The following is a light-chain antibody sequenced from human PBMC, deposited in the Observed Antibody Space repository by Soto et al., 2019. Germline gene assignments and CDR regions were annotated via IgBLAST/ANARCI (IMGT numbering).Light chain of an antibody. Sequence: QSVLTQPASVSGSPGQSITISSTGTSSDVGSYNYISWYQQHPGKAPKLLIYEVTNRPSGVSNRFSGSKSGNTASLTISGLQAEDEATYYCSSYRNGNSLDVFGTGTKVTVL. CDR2: EVT. V-gene: IGLV2-14*01. CDR3: SSYRNGNSLDV. CDR1: SSDVGSYNY. J-gene: IGLJ1*01.